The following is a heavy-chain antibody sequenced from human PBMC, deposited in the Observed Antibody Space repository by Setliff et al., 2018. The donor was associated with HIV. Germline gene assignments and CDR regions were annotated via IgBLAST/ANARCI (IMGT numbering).Heavy chain of an antibody. V-gene: IGHV1-46*02. Sequence: ASVKVSCKAPGNSFNGDFLNWVRQAPGQGLEWMGGIIPIFGTANYAQKFQGRLTMTRDTSRSTVYMELSSLRSEDTAVYYCARCYYDSSGPTDAFDIWGQGTVVTVSS. J-gene: IGHJ3*02. CDR1: GNSFNGDF. CDR3: ARCYYDSSGPTDAFDI. D-gene: IGHD3-22*01. CDR2: IIPIFGTA.